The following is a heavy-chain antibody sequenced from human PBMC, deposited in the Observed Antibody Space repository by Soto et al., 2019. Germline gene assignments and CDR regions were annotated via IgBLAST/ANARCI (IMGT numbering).Heavy chain of an antibody. J-gene: IGHJ2*01. V-gene: IGHV4-59*08. CDR2: IYYSGST. Sequence: QVQLQESGPGLVKPSETLSLTCTVSGGSISNYYWSWIRQSPGKGLEWIGFIYYSGSTKYNPSLNSRVAISVDTSKNQFSLKLTSVTAADTAVYYCARSDSSSYWYFDLWGRGTLVTVSS. CDR3: ARSDSSSYWYFDL. D-gene: IGHD6-13*01. CDR1: GGSISNYY.